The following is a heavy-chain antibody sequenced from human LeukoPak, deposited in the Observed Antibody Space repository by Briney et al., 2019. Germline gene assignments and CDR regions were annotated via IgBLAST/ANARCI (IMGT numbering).Heavy chain of an antibody. CDR2: INPNSGGT. D-gene: IGHD2-2*01. V-gene: IGHV1-2*02. CDR1: GYTFSTYG. J-gene: IGHJ3*02. CDR3: ARSPRFIVVVPAARLAFDI. Sequence: ASVKVSCKASGYTFSTYGISWVRQAPGQGLEWMGWINPNSGGTNYAQKFQGRVTMTRDTSISTAYMELSRLRSDDTAVYYCARSPRFIVVVPAARLAFDIWGQGTMVTVSS.